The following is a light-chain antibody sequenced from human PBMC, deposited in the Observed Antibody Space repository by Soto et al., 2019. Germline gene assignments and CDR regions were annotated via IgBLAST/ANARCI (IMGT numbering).Light chain of an antibody. CDR2: DAS. CDR1: QNIFTY. CDR3: QHYTLYSAS. V-gene: IGKV1-5*01. Sequence: DIHMTQCPSTLSGSVGDRVTISFRASQNIFTYLAWYQQKHGKAPKLLIFDASTLQSGVPPRFSGSGYGTEFNLTISSLQPADFATYYCQHYTLYSASFGPGTKVDIK. J-gene: IGKJ3*01.